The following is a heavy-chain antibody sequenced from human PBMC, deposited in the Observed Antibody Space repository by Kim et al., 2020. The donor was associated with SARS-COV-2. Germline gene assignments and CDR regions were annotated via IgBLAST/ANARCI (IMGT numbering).Heavy chain of an antibody. Sequence: PSLKSRVTISVDTAKNQFSLELSSVTAADTAVYYCAGYDILTGTTAFLDYWGQGTLVTVSS. J-gene: IGHJ4*02. CDR3: AGYDILTGTTAFLDY. D-gene: IGHD3-9*01. V-gene: IGHV4-34*01.